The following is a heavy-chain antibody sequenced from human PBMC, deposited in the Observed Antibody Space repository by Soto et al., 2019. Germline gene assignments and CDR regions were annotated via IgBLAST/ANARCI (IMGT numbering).Heavy chain of an antibody. CDR2: ISHSGSA. CDR1: GGSVSSGDHY. J-gene: IGHJ3*02. D-gene: IGHD1-1*01. V-gene: IGHV4-61*08. CDR3: ARDRPDNLNSFDAFDI. Sequence: SETLSLTCTVSGGSVSSGDHYWSWIRQPPGKGLEWIAYISHSGSASYNSSLKSRVTISINMSKNQFSLRLRSVTAADTAVYYCARDRPDNLNSFDAFDILGPGTLVT.